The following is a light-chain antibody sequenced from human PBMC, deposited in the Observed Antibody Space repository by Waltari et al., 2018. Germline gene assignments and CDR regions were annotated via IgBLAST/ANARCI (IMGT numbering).Light chain of an antibody. J-gene: IGKJ4*01. CDR1: YDHRIR. V-gene: IGKV1-12*01. Sequence: DIQMTQSPTSVSASLGDRVTITCRASYDHRIRVAWYQQQPGKAPNLLIYDASTLQPGVPSRFSGRGSGTDFTLTISSLQAEDVAIYYCQQYYDSPLTFGGGTKV. CDR2: DAS. CDR3: QQYYDSPLT.